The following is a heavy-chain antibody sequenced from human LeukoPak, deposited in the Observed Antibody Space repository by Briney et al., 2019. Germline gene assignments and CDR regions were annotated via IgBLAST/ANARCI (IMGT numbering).Heavy chain of an antibody. J-gene: IGHJ4*02. D-gene: IGHD3-22*01. CDR2: IWRGADTI. Sequence: SGGSLRLSCAASGFTFSDHYLSWVRQAPGKGLEWVSYIWRGADTIYYADSVKGRFSISRDNSKNTLYLQMNSLRAEDTAVYYCAKTGGYYYDTPAGYWGQGTLVTVSS. CDR1: GFTFSDHY. CDR3: AKTGGYYYDTPAGY. V-gene: IGHV3-11*01.